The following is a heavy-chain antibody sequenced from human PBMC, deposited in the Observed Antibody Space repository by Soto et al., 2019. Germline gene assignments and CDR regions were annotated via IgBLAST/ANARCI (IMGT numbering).Heavy chain of an antibody. V-gene: IGHV4-61*01. D-gene: IGHD2-15*01. Sequence: LSLTCSVSGGSVRSATYYWSWIRQPPGKGLEWIGYIYYSGSTNYNPSLKSRVTISVDTSTNQFSLNLSSVTAADTAVYYCARVHGGNIENSIDPWGQGTLVTVSS. CDR2: IYYSGST. CDR3: ARVHGGNIENSIDP. CDR1: GGSVRSATYY. J-gene: IGHJ5*02.